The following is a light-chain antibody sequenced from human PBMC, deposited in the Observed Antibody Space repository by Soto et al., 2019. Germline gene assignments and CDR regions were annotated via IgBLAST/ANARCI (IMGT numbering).Light chain of an antibody. V-gene: IGKV1-5*01. J-gene: IGKJ3*01. CDR2: DAS. CDR3: QQYNSYSIFT. CDR1: QSISSW. Sequence: DIQMTQSPSTLSASVGDRVTITCRASQSISSWLAWYQQKPGKALKLLIYDASSLESGVPSRFSGSGSGTEFTLTISSLQPDDFATYYCQQYNSYSIFTFGPGTKVDIK.